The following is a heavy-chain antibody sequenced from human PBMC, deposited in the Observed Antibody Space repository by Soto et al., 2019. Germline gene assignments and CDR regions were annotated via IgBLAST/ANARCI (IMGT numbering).Heavy chain of an antibody. CDR3: ARARRITSIFVVVRIWFAP. Sequence: PSETLSLTCAVYGGSFSGYYWSWIRQPPGKGLEWIGEINHSGSTNYNPSLKSRVTISVDTSKNQFSLKLSSVTAADTAVYYCARARRITSIFVVVRIWFAPWGHGTLVTDSS. J-gene: IGHJ5*02. D-gene: IGHD3-3*01. CDR2: INHSGST. CDR1: GGSFSGYY. V-gene: IGHV4-34*01.